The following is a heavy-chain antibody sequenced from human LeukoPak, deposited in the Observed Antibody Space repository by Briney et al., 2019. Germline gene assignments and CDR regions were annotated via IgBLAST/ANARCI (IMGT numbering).Heavy chain of an antibody. Sequence: GGSLRLSCTASGFSFSGHWMHWARQLPGKGLEWVANIKQDESEKYYVDSVKGRFTISRDNTKNSLYLQMNSLRAEDTAVYYCARDEGGAFDMWGQGTMVTVSS. V-gene: IGHV3-7*01. CDR1: GFSFSGHW. D-gene: IGHD3-16*01. J-gene: IGHJ3*02. CDR2: IKQDESEK. CDR3: ARDEGGAFDM.